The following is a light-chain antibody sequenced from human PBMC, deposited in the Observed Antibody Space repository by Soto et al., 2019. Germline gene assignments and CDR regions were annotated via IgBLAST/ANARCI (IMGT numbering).Light chain of an antibody. Sequence: DIPMTQSPSSLSASVGDRVTITCQASQDISNYLNWYQQKPGKAPKLLIYDASKLETGVPSRFSGSGSGTEFTFTISSLQPEDIASYYCQQYDNLPLTFGGGTKVEIK. CDR1: QDISNY. J-gene: IGKJ4*01. V-gene: IGKV1-33*01. CDR3: QQYDNLPLT. CDR2: DAS.